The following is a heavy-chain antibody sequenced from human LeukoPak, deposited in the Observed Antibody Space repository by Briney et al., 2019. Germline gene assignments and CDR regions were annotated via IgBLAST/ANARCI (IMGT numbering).Heavy chain of an antibody. CDR2: IGISGTAT. D-gene: IGHD3-16*01. CDR1: GFTFSSHD. Sequence: PGGSLRLSCAASGFTFSSHDMNWVRQAPGKGLEWISYIGISGTATLYADSVRGRFTISRDNAKNSLYLQMHSLRVEDTAVYYCATDTPGGLDFGYWGQGTLVTVSS. V-gene: IGHV3-48*03. J-gene: IGHJ4*02. CDR3: ATDTPGGLDFGY.